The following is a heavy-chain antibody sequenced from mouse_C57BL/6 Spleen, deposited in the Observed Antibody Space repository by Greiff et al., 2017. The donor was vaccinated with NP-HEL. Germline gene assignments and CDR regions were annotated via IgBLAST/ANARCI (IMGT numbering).Heavy chain of an antibody. D-gene: IGHD2-2*01. CDR1: GFTFTDYY. V-gene: IGHV7-4*01. CDR2: IRNKANGYTT. CDR3: VKAVSGYDRYFGV. J-gene: IGHJ1*03. Sequence: DVQLVESGGGLVQPGASLRLSCAASGFTFTDYYMSWVRQPPGKAPEWLALIRNKANGYTTEYTASVKGRLTISRDNYQTFLYLQMNSLRAEDSATYYCVKAVSGYDRYFGVWGTGTTVTVSS.